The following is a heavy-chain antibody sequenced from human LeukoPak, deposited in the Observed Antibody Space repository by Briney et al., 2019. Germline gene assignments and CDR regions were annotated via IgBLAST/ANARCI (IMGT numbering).Heavy chain of an antibody. J-gene: IGHJ4*02. D-gene: IGHD6-6*01. CDR3: ARRPSYSSSSEDY. Sequence: GASLKISCKGSGSSFTGYWIGWVRQMPGKGLEWMGIIYPGDSDTRYSPSFQGQVTISADKSISTAYLQWSSLKASDTAMYYCARRPSYSSSSEDYWGQGTLVTVSS. V-gene: IGHV5-51*01. CDR1: GSSFTGYW. CDR2: IYPGDSDT.